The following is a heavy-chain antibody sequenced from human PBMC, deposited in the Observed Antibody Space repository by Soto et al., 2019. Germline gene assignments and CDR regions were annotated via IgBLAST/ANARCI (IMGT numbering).Heavy chain of an antibody. CDR1: GFTFSSYG. Sequence: QVQLVESGGGVVQPGRSLRLSCAASGFTFSSYGMHWVRQAPGKGLEWVAVISYDGSNKYYADSVKGRFTISRDNSKNTLYLQMNSLRAEDTAVYYCAKDEEVQHQAKEDDAFDIWGQGTMVTVSS. D-gene: IGHD1-1*01. V-gene: IGHV3-30*18. CDR3: AKDEEVQHQAKEDDAFDI. CDR2: ISYDGSNK. J-gene: IGHJ3*02.